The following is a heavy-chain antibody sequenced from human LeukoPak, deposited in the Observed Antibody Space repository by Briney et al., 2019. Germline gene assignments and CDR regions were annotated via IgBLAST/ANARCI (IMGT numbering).Heavy chain of an antibody. CDR1: GFTFRIYG. CDR3: ARASGPFDY. D-gene: IGHD6-19*01. J-gene: IGHJ4*02. V-gene: IGHV3-33*01. CDR2: IWSDGSNK. Sequence: GGSLRLSCAASGFTFRIYGIHWVRQAPGKGLEWVAVIWSDGSNKYYADSVKGRFTISRDNSKSTLYLLMNSLRAEDTAVYYCARASGPFDYWGQGTLVTVSS.